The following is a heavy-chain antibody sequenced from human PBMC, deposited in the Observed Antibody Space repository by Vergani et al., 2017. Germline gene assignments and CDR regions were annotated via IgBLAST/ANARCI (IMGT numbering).Heavy chain of an antibody. J-gene: IGHJ4*02. CDR3: AGDCEHNSGCSLY. CDR2: MNPNSGNT. CDR1: GYTFTSYD. V-gene: IGHV1-8*01. Sequence: QVQLVQSGAEVKKPGASVKVSCKASGYTFTSYDINWVRQATGQGLEWIGWMNPNSGNTGYAQKFQGRVTMTRNTSISTAYMELRSLRSDDTAVYYCAGDCEHNSGCSLYWGQGTLVTVSS. D-gene: IGHD6-19*01.